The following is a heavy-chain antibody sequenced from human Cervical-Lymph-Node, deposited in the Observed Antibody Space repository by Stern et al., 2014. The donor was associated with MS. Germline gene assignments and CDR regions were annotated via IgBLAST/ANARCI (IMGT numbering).Heavy chain of an antibody. D-gene: IGHD5-12*01. Sequence: QVQLQESGPGLVKPSQTLSLTCTVSGGSINSGGYYWSWIRQHPGKGLEWIGYIHHSGTAYYTPSLKSRFTMSVDTSKNQFSLKLTSLTAADTAVYYCARRRYSGYDDFDSWGQGTLVTVSS. CDR1: GGSINSGGYY. CDR3: ARRRYSGYDDFDS. J-gene: IGHJ4*02. V-gene: IGHV4-31*03. CDR2: IHHSGTA.